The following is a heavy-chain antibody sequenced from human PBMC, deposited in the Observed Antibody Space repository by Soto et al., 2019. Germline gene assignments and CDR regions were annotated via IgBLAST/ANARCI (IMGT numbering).Heavy chain of an antibody. CDR2: IKQDGSEK. CDR1: GFTFNSYW. CDR3: ARDPVDIMATYFEY. Sequence: EVQLVESGGGLVQPGGSLRLSCAASGFTFNSYWMSWVRQAPGKGLEWVANIKQDGSEKYYVDSVKGRFTISRDNAKNSLYLQMNSLRAEDTAVYYCARDPVDIMATYFEYWGQGTLVTVSS. V-gene: IGHV3-7*01. D-gene: IGHD5-12*01. J-gene: IGHJ4*02.